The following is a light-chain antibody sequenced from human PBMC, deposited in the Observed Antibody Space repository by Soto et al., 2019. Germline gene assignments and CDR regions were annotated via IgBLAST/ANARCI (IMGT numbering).Light chain of an antibody. CDR3: QQYNNWPRT. CDR2: GAF. CDR1: QSMTTK. V-gene: IGKV3-15*01. J-gene: IGKJ1*01. Sequence: EIVKTQSPGALSMSPRAGVALSCMASQSMTTKLAWYQQKPGQAPRLLIHGAFTRATGIPARFSGSGSGTEFTLTISTLQSEDFAVYYCQQYNNWPRTFGQGTKVDIK.